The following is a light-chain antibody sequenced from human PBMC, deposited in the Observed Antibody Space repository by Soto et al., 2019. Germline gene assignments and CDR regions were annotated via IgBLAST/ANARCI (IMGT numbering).Light chain of an antibody. CDR3: QQYNNGPPPVT. CDR2: DAS. V-gene: IGKV3-15*01. CDR1: QSVSLN. Sequence: DIVLTQSPATLSVSPGERATLSCMASQSVSLNLAWYQHKLGQAPRLLIYDASTRVTGIPARFSGSGSGTDFTLTISYLKSEDFGVYYCQQYNNGPPPVTFGGGTKVEI. J-gene: IGKJ4*01.